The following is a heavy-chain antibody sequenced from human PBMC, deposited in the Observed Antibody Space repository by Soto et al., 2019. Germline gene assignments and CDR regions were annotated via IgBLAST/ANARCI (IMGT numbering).Heavy chain of an antibody. CDR3: APHTLDTGMPSGY. V-gene: IGHV1-18*01. D-gene: IGHD5-18*01. Sequence: QVQLVQSGAEVGEPGASVKVSCKASGYTFTNYGVSWVRQAPGQDLEWMGWIGGYKGNTNYAQKLQGRVTLTTDTSTSTAYMELRSLRSDDTAVYYCAPHTLDTGMPSGYWGQGTLVTVSS. J-gene: IGHJ4*02. CDR1: GYTFTNYG. CDR2: IGGYKGNT.